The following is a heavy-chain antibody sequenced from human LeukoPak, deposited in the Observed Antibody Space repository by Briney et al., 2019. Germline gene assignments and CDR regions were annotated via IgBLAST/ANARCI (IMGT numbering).Heavy chain of an antibody. D-gene: IGHD5-18*01. CDR2: LNPNSDGT. V-gene: IGHV1-2*06. CDR3: ATSSEGGYSYGSDIDY. Sequence: GASVKVSCKASGYTFTAYYMYWVRQAPGQGLECMGRLNPNSDGTNYAQKFQGRVTMTRDTSISTAYMKLSRLRSDDTAVYYCATSSEGGYSYGSDIDYWGQGTLVTVSS. CDR1: GYTFTAYY. J-gene: IGHJ4*02.